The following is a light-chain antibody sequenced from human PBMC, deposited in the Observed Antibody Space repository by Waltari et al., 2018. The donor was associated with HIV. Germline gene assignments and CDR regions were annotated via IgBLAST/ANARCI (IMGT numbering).Light chain of an antibody. CDR2: KAS. CDR3: QEYTSFSRT. V-gene: IGKV1-5*03. J-gene: IGKJ1*01. Sequence: DIQMTQSPSTLSASVGYRVTITCRASESIGGWLAWYQQKSGKAPKLLIRKASNLESGVPSRFSGSGYGTEFTLTITSLQPDDFATYHCQEYTSFSRTFGQGTKVEI. CDR1: ESIGGW.